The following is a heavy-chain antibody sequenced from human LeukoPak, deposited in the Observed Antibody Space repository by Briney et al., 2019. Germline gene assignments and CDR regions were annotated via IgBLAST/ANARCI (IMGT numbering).Heavy chain of an antibody. CDR1: VFTYSSYA. CDR3: AKDPVGYYYDSSGYLPHFDH. CDR2: ISGRSGRT. J-gene: IGHJ4*02. D-gene: IGHD3-22*01. Sequence: GGSLRLSCAASVFTYSSYAMSWVPQAPGQGLEWVSDISGRSGRTDYADPVKGRFNISRVNSKNTLYLQMNSLRAEDTAVYYCAKDPVGYYYDSSGYLPHFDHWGQGTLVTVSS. V-gene: IGHV3-23*01.